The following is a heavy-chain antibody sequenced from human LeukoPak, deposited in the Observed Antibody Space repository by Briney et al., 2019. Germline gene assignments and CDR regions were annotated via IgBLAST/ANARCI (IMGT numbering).Heavy chain of an antibody. CDR3: AKDAGRFYYDSSAYYPDYFDY. CDR1: GGTFSSYA. V-gene: IGHV1-69*06. D-gene: IGHD3-22*01. Sequence: SVKVSCKASGGTFSSYAISWVRQPPAQGLEWMGGIIPIFGTANYSQKFQDRVTITADKPTSPAYMGVNSRRAEDTAVYYCAKDAGRFYYDSSAYYPDYFDYWGQGTLVTVSS. J-gene: IGHJ4*02. CDR2: IIPIFGTA.